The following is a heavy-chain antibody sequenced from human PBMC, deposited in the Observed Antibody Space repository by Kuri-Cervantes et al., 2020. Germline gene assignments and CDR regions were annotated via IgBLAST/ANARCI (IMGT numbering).Heavy chain of an antibody. V-gene: IGHV3-7*01. Sequence: GGSLRLSCAASGFTFSSYWMSWVRQAPGKGLEWVANIKQDGSEKYYADSVKGRFTISRDNSKNTLYLQMNSLRAEDTAVYYCAREGRFVYGAEYYYYGMDVWGQGTTVTVSS. CDR1: GFTFSSYW. D-gene: IGHD4-17*01. CDR3: AREGRFVYGAEYYYYGMDV. CDR2: IKQDGSEK. J-gene: IGHJ6*02.